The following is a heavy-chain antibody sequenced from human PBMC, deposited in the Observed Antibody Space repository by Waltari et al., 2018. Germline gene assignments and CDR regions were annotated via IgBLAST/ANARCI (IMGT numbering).Heavy chain of an antibody. D-gene: IGHD6-19*01. Sequence: QVQLQQWGAGLLKPSETLSLTCAVYGGSFSGYYWSWIRQPPGKGLEWIGEINHSGSTNYNPSLKSRVTISVDTSKNQFSLKLSSVTAADTAVYYCAREGRYSSGWYHGWFDPWGQGTLVTVSS. CDR2: INHSGST. V-gene: IGHV4-34*01. J-gene: IGHJ5*02. CDR3: AREGRYSSGWYHGWFDP. CDR1: GGSFSGYY.